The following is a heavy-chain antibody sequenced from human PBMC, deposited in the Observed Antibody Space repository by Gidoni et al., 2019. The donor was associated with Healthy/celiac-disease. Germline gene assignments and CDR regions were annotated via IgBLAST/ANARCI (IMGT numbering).Heavy chain of an antibody. V-gene: IGHV3-9*01. D-gene: IGHD6-13*01. CDR1: GFTFAVFA. CDR3: AKDIGSAAAGWNDAFDI. CDR2: ISWNRGSI. J-gene: IGHJ3*02. Sequence: EVQLVESGGGLVQPGRSLRLSCPASGFTFAVFAMHWVRQAPGKGLEWVSGISWNRGSIGYADSVKGRFTISRDKAKNSLYLQMNSLRAEDTALYHCAKDIGSAAAGWNDAFDIWGQGTMVTVSS.